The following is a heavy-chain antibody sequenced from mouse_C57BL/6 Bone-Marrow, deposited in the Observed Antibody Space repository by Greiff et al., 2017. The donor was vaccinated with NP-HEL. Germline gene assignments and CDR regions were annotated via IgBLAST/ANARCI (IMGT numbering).Heavy chain of an antibody. CDR2: IDPENGDT. D-gene: IGHD3-2*02. V-gene: IGHV14-4*01. J-gene: IGHJ4*01. Sequence: EVQLQQSGAELVRPGASVKLSCTASGFNIKDDYMHWVKQRPEQGLEWIGWIDPENGDTEYASKFQGKATITADTSSNTAYLQLSSLTSEDTAVYYCSTAQATGFYAMDYWGQGTSVTVSS. CDR3: STAQATGFYAMDY. CDR1: GFNIKDDY.